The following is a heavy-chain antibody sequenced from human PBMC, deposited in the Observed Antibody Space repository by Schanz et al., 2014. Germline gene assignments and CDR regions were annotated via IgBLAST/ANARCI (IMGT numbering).Heavy chain of an antibody. CDR2: ISDSGDTA. CDR3: ARSRSGFYFDY. D-gene: IGHD1-26*01. CDR1: GFTFTNYA. Sequence: EVQLVESGGGLVQPGGSLGLSCAASGFTFTNYAMSWVRQAPGKGLEWVSLISDSGDTAYYADSVKGRFTMSRDNAKNSLYLQMNSLRAEDTAVYYCARSRSGFYFDYWGQGTLVTVSS. J-gene: IGHJ4*02. V-gene: IGHV3-23*04.